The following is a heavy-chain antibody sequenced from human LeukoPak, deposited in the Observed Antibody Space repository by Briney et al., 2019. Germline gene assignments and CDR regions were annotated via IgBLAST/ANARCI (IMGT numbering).Heavy chain of an antibody. J-gene: IGHJ4*02. V-gene: IGHV4-59*12. CDR1: GGSISSYY. CDR2: IYYSGST. Sequence: PSETLSRTCTVSGGSISSYYWSWIRQPPGKGLEWIGYIYYSGSTNYNPSLKSRVTISVDTSKNQFSLKLSSVTAADTAVYYCARGLKWVAASTRPSQYYFDYWGQGTLVTVSS. CDR3: ARGLKWVAASTRPSQYYFDY. D-gene: IGHD2-2*01.